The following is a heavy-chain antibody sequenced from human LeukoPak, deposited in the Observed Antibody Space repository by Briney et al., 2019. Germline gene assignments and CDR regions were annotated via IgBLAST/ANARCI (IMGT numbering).Heavy chain of an antibody. V-gene: IGHV4-59*01. CDR2: IYYSGST. CDR3: ARVTMDCSGGGCYSLSFDY. D-gene: IGHD2-15*01. Sequence: SETLSLTCTVSGGSISSYYWSWIRQPPGKGLEWIGYIYYSGSTNYNPSLKSRVTISVDTSKNQFSLKLSSVTAADTAVYYCARVTMDCSGGGCYSLSFDYWGQGTLVTVSS. CDR1: GGSISSYY. J-gene: IGHJ4*02.